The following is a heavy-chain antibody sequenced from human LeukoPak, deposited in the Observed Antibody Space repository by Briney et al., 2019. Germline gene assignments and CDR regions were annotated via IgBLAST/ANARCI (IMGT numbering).Heavy chain of an antibody. V-gene: IGHV1-2*02. CDR2: INPNSGGT. Sequence: ASVTVSCKTSGYSFTDYYMHWVRQAPGQGPEWMGWINPNSGGTSSAQKFQGRVTMTRDTSITTVYMEVNWLTSDDTAMYYCARADRLHGGPYLIGPWGQGTLVTVSS. CDR1: GYSFTDYY. D-gene: IGHD3-16*01. CDR3: ARADRLHGGPYLIGP. J-gene: IGHJ5*02.